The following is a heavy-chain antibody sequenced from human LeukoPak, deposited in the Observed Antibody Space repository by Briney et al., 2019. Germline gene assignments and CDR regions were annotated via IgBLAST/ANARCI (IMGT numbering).Heavy chain of an antibody. CDR3: AREDSSGYYFHYYGMDV. J-gene: IGHJ6*02. V-gene: IGHV3-21*01. CDR1: GFTFSSYS. CDR2: ISGSSSYI. D-gene: IGHD3-22*01. Sequence: PGGSLRLSCAASGFTFSSYSMNWVRQAPGKGLEWVSSISGSSSYIYYADSVKGRFTISRDNAKNSLYLQMNSLRAEDTAVYYCAREDSSGYYFHYYGMDVWGQGTTVTVSS.